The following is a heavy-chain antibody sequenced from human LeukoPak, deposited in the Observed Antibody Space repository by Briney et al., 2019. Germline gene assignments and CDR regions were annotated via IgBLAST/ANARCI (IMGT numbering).Heavy chain of an antibody. J-gene: IGHJ4*02. CDR1: THSFHSQW. CDR3: ARRGDEDFRIF. V-gene: IGHV5-51*01. CDR2: IYPADSDT. Sequence: GESLKISWKGPTHSFHSQWIGWVRQRPGNGLEWMGIIYPADSDTRYSPTFQGQVTISADKSISTAYLQWASLEASDTAIYYCARRGDEDFRIFWGQGTLVTVSS. D-gene: IGHD2-21*02.